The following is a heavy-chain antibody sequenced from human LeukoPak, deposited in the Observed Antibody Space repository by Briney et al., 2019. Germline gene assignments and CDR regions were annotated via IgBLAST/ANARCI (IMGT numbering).Heavy chain of an antibody. CDR2: IFYNGVT. D-gene: IGHD2-21*02. CDR1: GGSLINYY. Sequence: SETLSLTCTVSGGSLINYYWSWIRQPPRKGLQWIGYIFYNGVTYYNPSLKGRVTISVDTSRNQFSLHLNSVTAADSALYFCARHDNVPVIRRGFDFWGQGTLVTVSS. CDR3: ARHDNVPVIRRGFDF. J-gene: IGHJ4*02. V-gene: IGHV4-59*08.